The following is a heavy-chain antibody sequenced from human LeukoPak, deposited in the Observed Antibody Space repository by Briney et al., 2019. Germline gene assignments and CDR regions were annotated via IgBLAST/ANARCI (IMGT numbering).Heavy chain of an antibody. Sequence: PSETLSLTCTVSGGSVSSGSYYWSWIRQPPGKGLEWIGYIYYSGSTNYNPSLKSRVTISVDTSKNQFSLKLSSVTAADTAVYYCAVNYDILTGYLTVVFLFDIWGQRTMVTVSS. J-gene: IGHJ3*02. V-gene: IGHV4-61*01. CDR3: AVNYDILTGYLTVVFLFDI. CDR1: GGSVSSGSYY. D-gene: IGHD3-9*01. CDR2: IYYSGST.